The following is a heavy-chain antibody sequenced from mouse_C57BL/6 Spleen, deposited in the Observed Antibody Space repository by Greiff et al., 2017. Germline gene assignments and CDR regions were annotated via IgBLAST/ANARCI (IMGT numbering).Heavy chain of an antibody. V-gene: IGHV6-3*01. CDR2: IRLKSDNYAT. CDR3: TDGSSYP. J-gene: IGHJ2*01. D-gene: IGHD1-1*01. Sequence: DVKLVESGGGLVQPGGSMKLSCVASGFTFSNYWMNWVRQSPEKGLEWVAQIRLKSDNYATHYAESVKGRFTISRDDSKCIVYLQMNNLRAEDTGIYYCTDGSSYPWGQGTTLTVSS. CDR1: GFTFSNYW.